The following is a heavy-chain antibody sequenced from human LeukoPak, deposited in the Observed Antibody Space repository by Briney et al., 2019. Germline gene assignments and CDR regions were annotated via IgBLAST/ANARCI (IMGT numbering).Heavy chain of an antibody. Sequence: SETLSLPCAVYGGSFSGYYWSWIRQPPGKGLEWIGEINHSGSTNYNPSLKSRVTISVDTSKNQFSLKLSSVTAADTAVYYCARAPSGLLWFGELSPNYYYGMDVWGKGTTVTVSS. D-gene: IGHD3-10*01. CDR2: INHSGST. CDR3: ARAPSGLLWFGELSPNYYYGMDV. CDR1: GGSFSGYY. V-gene: IGHV4-34*01. J-gene: IGHJ6*04.